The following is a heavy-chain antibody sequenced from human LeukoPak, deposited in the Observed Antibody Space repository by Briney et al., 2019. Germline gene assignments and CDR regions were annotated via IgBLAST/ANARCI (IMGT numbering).Heavy chain of an antibody. CDR2: IDPSDSYT. CDR3: ARQEGGTMVRGPPLSWFDP. Sequence: GESLRISCKGSGYSFTSYWISWVRPMPGKGLEWMGRIDPSDSYTNYSPSFQGHVTISADKSISTAYLQWSSLKASDTAMYYCARQEGGTMVRGPPLSWFDPWGQGTLVTVSS. CDR1: GYSFTSYW. V-gene: IGHV5-10-1*01. J-gene: IGHJ5*02. D-gene: IGHD3-10*01.